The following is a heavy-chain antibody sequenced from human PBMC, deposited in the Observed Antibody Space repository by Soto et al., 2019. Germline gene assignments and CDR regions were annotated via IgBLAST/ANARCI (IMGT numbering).Heavy chain of an antibody. J-gene: IGHJ4*02. D-gene: IGHD2-2*02. V-gene: IGHV3-30*18. CDR1: GFTFSDYY. Sequence: GGSLRLSCAASGFTFSDYYMSWIRQAPGKGPEWVAVISYDGSNKYYADSVKGRFTISRDNSKNTLYLQMNSLRAEDTAVYYCAKDLGLGYCSSTSCYNSYFDYWGQGTLVTVSS. CDR2: ISYDGSNK. CDR3: AKDLGLGYCSSTSCYNSYFDY.